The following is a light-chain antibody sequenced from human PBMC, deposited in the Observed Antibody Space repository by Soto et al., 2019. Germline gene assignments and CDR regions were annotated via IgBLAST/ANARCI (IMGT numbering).Light chain of an antibody. Sequence: EIVLTQSPGTLSLSPGERATLSCRASQTVSSSYLAWFQQKPGQAPRLLIYGASYRATGVPDRFSGSGSGTDFTLTISRLEPEDFAVYYCQLYGGSHMFSFGQGTKLEIK. CDR1: QTVSSSY. CDR3: QLYGGSHMFS. J-gene: IGKJ2*01. CDR2: GAS. V-gene: IGKV3-20*01.